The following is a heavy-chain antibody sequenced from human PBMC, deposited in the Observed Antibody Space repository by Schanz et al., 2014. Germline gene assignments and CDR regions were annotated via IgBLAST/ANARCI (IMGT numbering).Heavy chain of an antibody. CDR1: GGTFSSDT. Sequence: QVHLVQSGAEVKKPGSSVKVSCKASGGTFSSDTFSWVRQAPGQGLEWMGRIVPIAGITNYAQRFQGRVTITRDTSASTAYMELSSLRSEDTAFYYCARGNRLQYYDDIWGSYRDPSELDYWGQGTLVTVSS. V-gene: IGHV1-69*02. D-gene: IGHD3-16*02. J-gene: IGHJ4*02. CDR2: IVPIAGIT. CDR3: ARGNRLQYYDDIWGSYRDPSELDY.